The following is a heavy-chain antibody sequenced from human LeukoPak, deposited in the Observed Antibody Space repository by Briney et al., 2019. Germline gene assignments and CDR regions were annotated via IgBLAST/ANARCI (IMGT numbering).Heavy chain of an antibody. CDR1: GGTFSSYA. J-gene: IGHJ1*01. CDR3: ATYRSRGSCYSHTKYFQH. D-gene: IGHD2-15*01. CDR2: IIPIFGTA. V-gene: IGHV1-69*13. Sequence: SVKVSCKASGGTFSSYAISWVRQTPGQGLEWMGGIIPIFGTANYAQKFQGRVTITADESTSTAYMELSSLRSEDTAVYYCATYRSRGSCYSHTKYFQHWGQGTLVTVSS.